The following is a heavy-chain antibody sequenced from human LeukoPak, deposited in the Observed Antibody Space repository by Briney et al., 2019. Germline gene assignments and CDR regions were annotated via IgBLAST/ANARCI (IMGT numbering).Heavy chain of an antibody. D-gene: IGHD1-7*01. CDR3: ARDAGITGTTVLDY. CDR2: IGTAGDT. CDR1: GFTFSSYD. Sequence: GGSLRLSCAASGFTFSSYDMHWVRQATGKGLEWVSAIGTAGDTYYPGSVKGRSTISRENAKNSLYLQMNSLRAEDTAVYYCARDAGITGTTVLDYWGQGTLVTASS. V-gene: IGHV3-13*01. J-gene: IGHJ4*02.